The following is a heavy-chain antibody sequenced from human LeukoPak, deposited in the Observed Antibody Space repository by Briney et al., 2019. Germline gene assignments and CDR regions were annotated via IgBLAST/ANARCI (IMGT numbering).Heavy chain of an antibody. V-gene: IGHV1-69*05. CDR2: IIPIFGTA. J-gene: IGHJ4*02. Sequence: ASVKVSCKASGGTFSSYAISWVRQAPGQGLEWMGEIIPIFGTANYAQKFQGRVTITTDESTSTAYMELSSLRSEDTAVYYCAREGNYYDSSGYYYFDYWGQGTLVTVSS. CDR3: AREGNYYDSSGYYYFDY. D-gene: IGHD3-22*01. CDR1: GGTFSSYA.